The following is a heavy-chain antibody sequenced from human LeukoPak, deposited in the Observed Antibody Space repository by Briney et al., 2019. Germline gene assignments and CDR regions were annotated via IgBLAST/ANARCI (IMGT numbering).Heavy chain of an antibody. D-gene: IGHD3-10*01. CDR3: ARDLTMVRGARYRPYNWFDP. Sequence: SVKVSCKASGGTFSSYAISWVRQAPGQGLEWMGGIIPIFGTASYAQKFQGRVTISADESTSTAYMELSSLRSEDTAVYYCARDLTMVRGARYRPYNWFDPWGQGTLVTVSP. CDR1: GGTFSSYA. CDR2: IIPIFGTA. J-gene: IGHJ5*02. V-gene: IGHV1-69*13.